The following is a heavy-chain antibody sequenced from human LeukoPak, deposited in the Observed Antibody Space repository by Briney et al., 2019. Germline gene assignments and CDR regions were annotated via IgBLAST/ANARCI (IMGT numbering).Heavy chain of an antibody. D-gene: IGHD6-19*01. CDR2: INPDAGDT. CDR1: GYSFTDYF. J-gene: IGHJ3*02. V-gene: IGHV1-2*06. CDR3: ARLSTATRHWLAASDI. Sequence: ASVKVSCKASGYSFTDYFFYWVRQAPGQGLEWMGRINPDAGDTNHAQTFQGRITMTRDTSISTAYMELSSLKSDDTAVYYCARLSTATRHWLAASDIWGQGTVVTVSS.